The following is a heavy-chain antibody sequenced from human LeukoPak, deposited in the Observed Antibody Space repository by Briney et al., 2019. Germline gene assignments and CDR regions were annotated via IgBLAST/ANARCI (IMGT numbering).Heavy chain of an antibody. CDR1: GFTFSSYA. CDR3: ASSFSGYCSSTSCYRPRTFDY. D-gene: IGHD2-2*01. CDR2: ISYDGSNK. J-gene: IGHJ4*02. Sequence: GRSLRLSCAASGFTFSSYAMHWVRQAPGKGLEWVAVISYDGSNKYYADSVKGRFTISRDNSKNTLYLQMNSLRAEDTAVYYCASSFSGYCSSTSCYRPRTFDYWGQGTLVTVSS. V-gene: IGHV3-30-3*01.